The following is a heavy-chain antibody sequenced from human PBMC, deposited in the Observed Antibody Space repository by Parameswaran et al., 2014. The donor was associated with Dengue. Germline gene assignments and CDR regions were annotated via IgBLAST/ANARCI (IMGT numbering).Heavy chain of an antibody. Sequence: SWVRQAPGQGLEWMGWISAYNGNTNYAQKLQGRVTMTTDTSTSTAYMELRSLRSDDTAVYYCARDPPPYGTTVVPFDYWGQGTLVTVSS. D-gene: IGHD4-23*01. J-gene: IGHJ4*02. V-gene: IGHV1-18*01. CDR3: ARDPPPYGTTVVPFDY. CDR2: ISAYNGNT.